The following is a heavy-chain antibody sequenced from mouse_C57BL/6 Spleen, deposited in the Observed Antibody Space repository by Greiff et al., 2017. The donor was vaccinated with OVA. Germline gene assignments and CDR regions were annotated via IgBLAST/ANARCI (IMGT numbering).Heavy chain of an antibody. Sequence: VKLQESGPGLVAPSQSLSITCTVSGFSLTSYGVHWVRQPPGKGLEWLVVIWSDGSTTYNSALRSRLSISKDNSKSQVFLKMNSLQSDDTSMYYCARHGDDVGFAYWGQGPLGSVSA. J-gene: IGHJ3*01. CDR3: ARHGDDVGFAY. CDR2: IWSDGST. V-gene: IGHV2-6-1*01. CDR1: GFSLTSYG. D-gene: IGHD2-2*01.